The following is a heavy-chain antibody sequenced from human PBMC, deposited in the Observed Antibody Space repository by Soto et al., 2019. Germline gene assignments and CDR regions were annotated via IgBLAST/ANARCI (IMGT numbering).Heavy chain of an antibody. CDR2: INAGNGHT. CDR1: GYTFTVYA. V-gene: IGHV1-3*01. CDR3: ARAVAVPADFDY. J-gene: IGHJ4*02. Sequence: GASVKVSCKASGYTFTVYAIHWVRQAPGQRLEWMGWINAGNGHTKYSQKFPGRVTITRDTSASTAYMELSSLRSEDTALYYCARAVAVPADFDYWGQGTLVTVSS. D-gene: IGHD6-19*01.